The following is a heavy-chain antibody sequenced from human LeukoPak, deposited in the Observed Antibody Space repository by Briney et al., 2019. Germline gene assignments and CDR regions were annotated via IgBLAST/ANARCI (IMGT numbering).Heavy chain of an antibody. V-gene: IGHV1-69*05. CDR1: GGTFSSYA. J-gene: IGHJ4*02. D-gene: IGHD6-13*01. Sequence: SVKVSCKASGGTFSSYAISWVRQAPGQGLEWMGGIIPVFGTTKYAQKFQGRVTITTDEYTSTAYMELSSLRSEDTAAYYCAQRQAAVIAAAGTRGPFDYWGQGTLVTVST. CDR2: IIPVFGTT. CDR3: AQRQAAVIAAAGTRGPFDY.